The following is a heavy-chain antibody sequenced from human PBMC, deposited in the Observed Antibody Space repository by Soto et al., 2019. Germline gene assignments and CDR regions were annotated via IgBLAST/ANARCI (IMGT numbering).Heavy chain of an antibody. Sequence: GGSLRLSXAASGFTFSSYSMNWVRQAPGKGLEWVSSISSSSSYIYYADSVKGRFTISRDNAKNSLYLQMNSLRAEDTAVYYCASGAEGSYDFRSGYSRPVGYYYYGMDVWGQGTTVTVSS. J-gene: IGHJ6*02. V-gene: IGHV3-21*01. CDR2: ISSSSSYI. D-gene: IGHD3-3*01. CDR1: GFTFSSYS. CDR3: ASGAEGSYDFRSGYSRPVGYYYYGMDV.